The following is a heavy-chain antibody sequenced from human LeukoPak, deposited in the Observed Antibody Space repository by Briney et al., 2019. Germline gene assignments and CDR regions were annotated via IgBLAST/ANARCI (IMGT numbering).Heavy chain of an antibody. J-gene: IGHJ4*02. Sequence: PGRSLRLSCAASGFTFSSYAMHWVRQAPGKGLEWVAVISYDGSNKYYADSVKGRFTISRDKSKNTLHLQMNSLRVEDTAVYYCAKDSGYDFFVDYFDYWGQGTLVTVSS. D-gene: IGHD5-12*01. V-gene: IGHV3-30*07. CDR2: ISYDGSNK. CDR1: GFTFSSYA. CDR3: AKDSGYDFFVDYFDY.